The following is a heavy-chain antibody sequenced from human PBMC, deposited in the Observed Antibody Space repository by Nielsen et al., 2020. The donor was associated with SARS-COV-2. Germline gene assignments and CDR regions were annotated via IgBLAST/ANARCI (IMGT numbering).Heavy chain of an antibody. J-gene: IGHJ4*02. Sequence: GGSLRLSCAASGFTFCSSWMHWVRQAPGKGLEWVAYISASSANIHYAASVNGRFTVSRDNAKNSLYLQMNNLRDEDTAVYYCASDPSYASSWLHYFDFWGQGTLVTVSS. CDR1: GFTFCSSW. CDR3: ASDPSYASSWLHYFDF. D-gene: IGHD5-12*01. V-gene: IGHV3-48*02. CDR2: ISASSANI.